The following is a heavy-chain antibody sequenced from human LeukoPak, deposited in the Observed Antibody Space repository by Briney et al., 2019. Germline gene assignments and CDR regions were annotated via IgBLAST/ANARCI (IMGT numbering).Heavy chain of an antibody. CDR3: ARDQWLLRGGDHDAFDI. J-gene: IGHJ3*02. Sequence: SETLSLTCAVSAGSISSTHWWTWVRQPPGKGLEWIGEIFHTGTTNYNPSLKSRVTISVDKSKNQFSLKLSSVTAADTAVYYCARDQWLLRGGDHDAFDIWGQGTMVTVSS. D-gene: IGHD6-19*01. CDR1: AGSISSTHW. V-gene: IGHV4-4*02. CDR2: IFHTGTT.